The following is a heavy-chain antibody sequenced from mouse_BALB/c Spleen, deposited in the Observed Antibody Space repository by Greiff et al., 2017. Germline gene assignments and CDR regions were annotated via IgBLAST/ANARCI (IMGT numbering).Heavy chain of an antibody. CDR2: IDPSDSYT. D-gene: IGHD1-1*01. V-gene: IGHV1S127*01. J-gene: IGHJ1*01. CDR1: GYTFTSYW. Sequence: QVQLKQPGAELVKPGASVKMSCKASGYTFTSYWMHWVKQRPGQGLEWIGVIDPSDSYTSYNQKFKGKATLTVDTSSSTAYMQLSSLTSEDSAVYYCTRSITTVVRYFDVWGAGTTVTVSS. CDR3: TRSITTVVRYFDV.